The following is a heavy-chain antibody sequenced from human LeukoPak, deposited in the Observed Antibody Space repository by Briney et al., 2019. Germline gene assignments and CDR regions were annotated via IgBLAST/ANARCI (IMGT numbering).Heavy chain of an antibody. CDR1: GGSISSTSYY. Sequence: SETLSLTCSVSGGSISSTSYYWDWIRQPPGKGLEWIGSIYYTGSAYYNPSLKSRVAMSVDTSKNQFSLKLNSVTAADTAVYYCARGQPGLFDYWGQGSLVTVSS. CDR3: ARGQPGLFDY. D-gene: IGHD7-27*01. J-gene: IGHJ4*02. CDR2: IYYTGSA. V-gene: IGHV4-39*07.